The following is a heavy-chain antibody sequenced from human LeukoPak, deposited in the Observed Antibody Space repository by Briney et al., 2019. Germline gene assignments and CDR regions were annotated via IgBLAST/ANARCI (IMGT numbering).Heavy chain of an antibody. CDR1: GFTFSSYG. CDR2: ISYDVGKK. CDR3: AKLPDGYSSGSDAFDI. J-gene: IGHJ3*02. V-gene: IGHV3-30*18. Sequence: PGGSLRLSCAASGFTFSSYGMHWVRQAPGKGLEWVAVISYDVGKKYYADSVKGRFTISRDNSKNTLYLQMNSLRAEDTAVYYCAKLPDGYSSGSDAFDIWGQGTMVTVSS. D-gene: IGHD6-19*01.